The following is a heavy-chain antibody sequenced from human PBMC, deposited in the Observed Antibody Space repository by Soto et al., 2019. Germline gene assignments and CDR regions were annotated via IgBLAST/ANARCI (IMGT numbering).Heavy chain of an antibody. V-gene: IGHV4-30-2*01. Sequence: SETLSLTCAVSGDSISRGGYSWAWIRQPPGKALEWIGNIYDSGSTSYNPSLKSRVTMSVDTSRNQFSLRLTSVTAADTAVYFCARGSSSYYDYGMDVWGQGTTVTVSS. CDR2: IYDSGST. CDR3: ARGSSSYYDYGMDV. D-gene: IGHD6-6*01. J-gene: IGHJ6*02. CDR1: GDSISRGGYS.